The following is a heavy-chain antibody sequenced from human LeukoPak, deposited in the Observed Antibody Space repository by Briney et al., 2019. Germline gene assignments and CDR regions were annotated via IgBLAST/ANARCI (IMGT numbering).Heavy chain of an antibody. J-gene: IGHJ4*02. CDR2: IDPGDGEA. V-gene: IGHV1-24*01. CDR3: VTDIRSGWRNY. Sequence: WASVKVSSKVSGYSLSEVSTHWVRQAPGEGPGRRGGIDPGDGEAIFAQTIQSRVTMTEDTSIDTAYMELRSLRSEDTAVYYCVTDIRSGWRNYWGQGTLITVSS. D-gene: IGHD6-19*01. CDR1: GYSLSEVS.